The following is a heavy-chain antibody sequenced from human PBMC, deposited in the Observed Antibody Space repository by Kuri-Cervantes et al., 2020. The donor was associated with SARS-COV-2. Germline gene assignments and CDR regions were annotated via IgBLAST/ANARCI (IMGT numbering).Heavy chain of an antibody. CDR3: ARRVTIIRGEDT. CDR2: IYYSGST. J-gene: IGHJ5*02. CDR1: GGSISSYY. D-gene: IGHD3-10*01. V-gene: IGHV4-59*08. Sequence: GSLRLSCTVSGGSISSYYWSWIRQPPGKGLEWIGYIYYSGSTNYNPSLKSRVTISLDTAKRQVTLKLSSVTAADSAVYFCARRVTIIRGEDTWGPGTLVTVSS.